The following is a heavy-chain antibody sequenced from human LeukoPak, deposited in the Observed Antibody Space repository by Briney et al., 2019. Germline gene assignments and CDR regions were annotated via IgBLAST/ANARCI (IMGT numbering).Heavy chain of an antibody. V-gene: IGHV4-38-2*02. CDR2: IYHSGSI. CDR3: ARVLGCSGGSCYGDYYYYYGMDV. J-gene: IGHJ6*02. Sequence: SETLSLTCTVSGYSISSGYYRGWIRQPPGKGLEWIGSIYHSGSIYYNPSLKSRVTISVDTSKNQFSLKLSSVTAADTAVYYCARVLGCSGGSCYGDYYYYYGMDVWGQGTTVTVSS. D-gene: IGHD2-15*01. CDR1: GYSISSGYY.